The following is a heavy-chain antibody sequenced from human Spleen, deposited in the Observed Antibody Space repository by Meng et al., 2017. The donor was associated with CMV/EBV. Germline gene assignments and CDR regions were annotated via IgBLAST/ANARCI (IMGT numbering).Heavy chain of an antibody. Sequence: GGSLRLSCAASGFIFSSYAMYWVRQAPGKGLEWVSSISGDSGSIYYADSVKGRFTISRDNSKNTLYLQMSSLRADDMAVYYCAEAPPNDAPDYWGQGTLVTVSS. CDR3: AEAPPNDAPDY. V-gene: IGHV3-23*01. CDR1: GFIFSSYA. J-gene: IGHJ4*02. CDR2: ISGDSGSI.